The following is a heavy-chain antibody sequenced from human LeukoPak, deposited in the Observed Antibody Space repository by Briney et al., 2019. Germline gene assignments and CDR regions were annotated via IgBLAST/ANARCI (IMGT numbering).Heavy chain of an antibody. CDR3: AKDWGPHFASGSSYFDS. J-gene: IGHJ4*02. CDR1: GFTFSSCS. CDR2: IIYDGSNK. Sequence: GGSLRLSCAASGFTFSSCSMHWVRRAPGKGLEWVAVIIYDGSNKFYADSVKGRFTISRDNAKNTLYLQMSFLRVDDTAVYFCAKDWGPHFASGSSYFDSWGQGTLVTVSS. V-gene: IGHV3-30*18. D-gene: IGHD3-10*01.